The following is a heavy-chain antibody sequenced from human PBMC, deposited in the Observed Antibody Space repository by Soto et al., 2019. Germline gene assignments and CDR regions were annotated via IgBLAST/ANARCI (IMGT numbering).Heavy chain of an antibody. CDR2: ISSSSTNI. CDR3: PRGPLYYFDY. Sequence: EVQLVESGGGLVKPGGSLRLSCAASGFIFTSYTMNWVRRAPGKGLEWVSSISSSSTNIHYADSVKGRFTISRDNAKKSLYLQMNSLRAEDTAVYYCPRGPLYYFDYWGQGTLVTVSS. CDR1: GFIFTSYT. J-gene: IGHJ4*02. V-gene: IGHV3-21*02.